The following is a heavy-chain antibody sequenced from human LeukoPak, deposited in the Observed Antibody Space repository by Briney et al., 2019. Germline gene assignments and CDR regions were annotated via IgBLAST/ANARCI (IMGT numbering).Heavy chain of an antibody. V-gene: IGHV3-30*02. CDR2: IRYDGNNK. CDR1: GFTFSTYG. D-gene: IGHD2-2*01. Sequence: GGSLKLSCAASGFTFSTYGMHWVRQAPGRGLEWVAFIRYDGNNKYYADFVKGRFTISRDNSKNTLYLHMNSLRTEDTAVYYCAKIEGKYQLANVPDHWGQGTLVTVSS. CDR3: AKIEGKYQLANVPDH. J-gene: IGHJ4*02.